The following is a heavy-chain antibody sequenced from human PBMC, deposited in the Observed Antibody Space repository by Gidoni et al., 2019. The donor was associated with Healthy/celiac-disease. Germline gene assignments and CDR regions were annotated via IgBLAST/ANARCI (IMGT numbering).Heavy chain of an antibody. CDR1: GFPFSSYA. V-gene: IGHV3-23*01. CDR3: AKEMSSSGWYGGDYFDY. Sequence: EVQLLESGGGLVQPGGYLRLSCAAPGFPFSSYAMSWVRQAPGKGLEWVSAISGSGGSTYYADSVKGRFTISRDNSKNTLYLQMNSLRAEDTAVYYCAKEMSSSGWYGGDYFDYWGQGTLVTVSS. CDR2: ISGSGGST. J-gene: IGHJ4*02. D-gene: IGHD6-19*01.